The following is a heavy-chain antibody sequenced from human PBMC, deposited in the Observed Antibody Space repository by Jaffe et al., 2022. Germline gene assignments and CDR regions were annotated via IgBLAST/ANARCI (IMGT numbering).Heavy chain of an antibody. CDR1: GGSISGYY. J-gene: IGHJ6*03. CDR3: ARHPTRGYYSYMDV. V-gene: IGHV4-59*01. D-gene: IGHD3-10*01. Sequence: QVQLQESGPGLVKPSETLFLTCTVSGGSISGYYWSWIRQPPGKGLEWIGYIYDSGSTNYDPSLKSRVTISVDMSKNQFSLNLGSVTAADTAVYYCARHPTRGYYSYMDVWGKGTTVTVSS. CDR2: IYDSGST.